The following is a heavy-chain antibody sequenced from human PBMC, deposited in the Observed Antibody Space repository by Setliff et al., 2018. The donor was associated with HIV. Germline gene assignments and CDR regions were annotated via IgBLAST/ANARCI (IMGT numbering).Heavy chain of an antibody. J-gene: IGHJ6*03. V-gene: IGHV5-10-1*01. CDR2: IDPSDSYT. CDR3: ARRSTEVAGTPYYYYMDV. CDR1: GYSFTSYW. D-gene: IGHD6-19*01. Sequence: PGASLTISCKGSGYSFTSYWISWVRQMPGKGLEWMGRIDPSDSYTNYSPSFQGHVTISADKSISTAYLQWSSLKASDTAMYYCARRSTEVAGTPYYYYMDVWGKGTTVTVSS.